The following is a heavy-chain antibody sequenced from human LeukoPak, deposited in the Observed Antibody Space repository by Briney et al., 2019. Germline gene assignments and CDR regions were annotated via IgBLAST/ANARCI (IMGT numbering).Heavy chain of an antibody. J-gene: IGHJ4*02. V-gene: IGHV3-48*01. D-gene: IGHD6-19*01. CDR2: ISSSGSAI. Sequence: SGGSLRLSCAASGFPLSSYSINWVRQAPGKELEWVSYISSSGSAIYYVDSVKGRFTVSRDNAKNSLFLQMNSPRAEDTAVYYCARAQWLVHDYWGQGTLVTVSS. CDR1: GFPLSSYS. CDR3: ARAQWLVHDY.